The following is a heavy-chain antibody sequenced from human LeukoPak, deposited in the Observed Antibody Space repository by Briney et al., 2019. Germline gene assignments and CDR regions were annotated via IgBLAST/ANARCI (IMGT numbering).Heavy chain of an antibody. CDR1: GFIFSTYD. Sequence: GGSLRLSCAASGFIFSTYDMTWVRQAPGKGLGWVSSIISSSGFTYYADSVKGRFTISRDNAKNSLYLQMNSLRAEDTAVYYCAKDSYSSGWSPDNWGEGTLVTVSS. V-gene: IGHV3-21*01. J-gene: IGHJ4*02. D-gene: IGHD6-19*01. CDR3: AKDSYSSGWSPDN. CDR2: IISSSGFT.